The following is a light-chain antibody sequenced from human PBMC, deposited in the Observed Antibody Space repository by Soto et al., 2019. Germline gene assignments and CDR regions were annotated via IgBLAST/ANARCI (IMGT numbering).Light chain of an antibody. CDR3: QLVYT. CDR2: GAS. CDR1: QSVSSSY. V-gene: IGKV3-20*01. J-gene: IGKJ2*01. Sequence: EIVLTQSPGTLSLSPGERATLSCRASQSVSSSYLAWYQQKPGQAPRLLIYGASSRATGIPDRFSGSGSGTDFTLTISRLEPEDFAVYYCQLVYTFGQGTKLEIK.